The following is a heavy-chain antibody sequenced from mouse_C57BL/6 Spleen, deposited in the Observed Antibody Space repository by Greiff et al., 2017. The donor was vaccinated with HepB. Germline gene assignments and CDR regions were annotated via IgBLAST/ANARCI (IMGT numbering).Heavy chain of an antibody. CDR3: ARSRDLYYSNYDDY. J-gene: IGHJ2*01. CDR2: IHPNSGST. V-gene: IGHV1-64*01. CDR1: GYTFTSYW. Sequence: QVQLQQPGAELVKPGASVKLSCKASGYTFTSYWMHWAKQRPGQGLEWIGMIHPNSGSTNYNEKFKSKATLTVDKSSSTAYMQLSSLTSEDSAVYYCARSRDLYYSNYDDYWGQGTTLTVSS. D-gene: IGHD2-5*01.